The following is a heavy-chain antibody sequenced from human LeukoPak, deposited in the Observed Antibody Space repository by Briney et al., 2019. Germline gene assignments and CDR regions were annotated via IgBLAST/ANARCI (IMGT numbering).Heavy chain of an antibody. V-gene: IGHV1-46*01. Sequence: ASLKVSCTASGGTFSSYAISWVRHAPGQGRGWMGMSSPSGASTTYAQKSQGRVTMTRDVSTSTVYMELSSLRSEDTAVYYCARHTTGYNSPRDYFNRWGEGTIVTVSS. CDR1: GGTFSSYA. CDR2: SSPSGAST. D-gene: IGHD1-1*01. J-gene: IGHJ3*02. CDR3: ARHTTGYNSPRDYFNR.